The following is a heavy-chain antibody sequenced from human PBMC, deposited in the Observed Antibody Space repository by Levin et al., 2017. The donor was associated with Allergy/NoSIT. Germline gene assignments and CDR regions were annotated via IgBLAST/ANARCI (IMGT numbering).Heavy chain of an antibody. J-gene: IGHJ4*02. CDR1: GFTFSSYA. Sequence: GGSLRLSCAASGFTFSSYAMHWVRQAPGKGLEWVAVISYDGSNKYYADSVKGRFTISRDNSKNTLYLQMNSLRAEDTAVYYCARVGGRSYYYDSSGYYGLDYWGQGTLVTVSS. V-gene: IGHV3-30-3*01. CDR3: ARVGGRSYYYDSSGYYGLDY. D-gene: IGHD3-22*01. CDR2: ISYDGSNK.